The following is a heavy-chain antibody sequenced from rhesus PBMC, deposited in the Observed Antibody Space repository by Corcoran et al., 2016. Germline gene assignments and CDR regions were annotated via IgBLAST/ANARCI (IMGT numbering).Heavy chain of an antibody. CDR1: GFTFGSYA. CDR2: IIPLVGIT. Sequence: QVQLVQSGAEVKKPGASVKVSCKASGFTFGSYAISWVRQAPGQGLEWRGVIIPLVGITNNAEKFRGRVTMTADTSTSTAYRELSSLRSEDTAVYYCARAGSSSQAGFDFWGQGVLVTVSS. CDR3: ARAGSSSQAGFDF. J-gene: IGHJ4*01. D-gene: IGHD6-43*01. V-gene: IGHV1-198*02.